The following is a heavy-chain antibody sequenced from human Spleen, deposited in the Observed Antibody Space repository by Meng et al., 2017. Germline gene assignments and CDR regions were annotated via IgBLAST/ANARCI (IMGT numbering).Heavy chain of an antibody. Sequence: GESLKISCKASGHSFTSYLIGWVRQMPGKGLEWMGSIYPGHSETRYSWSFQGQVTISADKSISTAYLQWNSLKASDTAIYYCARQSSSWSDFDYWGQGTLVTVSS. CDR2: IYPGHSET. V-gene: IGHV5-51*01. J-gene: IGHJ4*02. CDR3: ARQSSSWSDFDY. CDR1: GHSFTSYL. D-gene: IGHD6-13*01.